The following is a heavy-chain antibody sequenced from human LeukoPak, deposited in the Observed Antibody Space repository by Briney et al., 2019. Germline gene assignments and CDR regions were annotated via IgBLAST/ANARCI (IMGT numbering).Heavy chain of an antibody. CDR2: IKQDGSEK. J-gene: IGHJ6*02. CDR3: ARDRVFLEWLLTLHYYYYGMDV. CDR1: GFTFSSYW. Sequence: GGSLRLSCAASGFTFSSYWMSWVRQAPGKGLEWVANIKQDGSEKYYVDSVKGRFTISRDNAKNSLYLQMNSLRAEDTAVYYCARDRVFLEWLLTLHYYYYGMDVWGQGTTVTVSS. V-gene: IGHV3-7*03. D-gene: IGHD3-3*01.